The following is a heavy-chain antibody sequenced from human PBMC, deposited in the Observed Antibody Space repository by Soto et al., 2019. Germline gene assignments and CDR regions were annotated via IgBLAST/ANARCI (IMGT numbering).Heavy chain of an antibody. V-gene: IGHV1-69*04. Sequence: SVKVSCKASGGTFSSYTISWVRQAPGQGLEWMGRIIPILGIANYAQKFQGRVTITADKSTSTAYMELSSLRSEDTAVYYCARERIAARPTVVAYYFDYWGQGTLVTVSS. CDR1: GGTFSSYT. CDR2: IIPILGIA. J-gene: IGHJ4*02. D-gene: IGHD6-6*01. CDR3: ARERIAARPTVVAYYFDY.